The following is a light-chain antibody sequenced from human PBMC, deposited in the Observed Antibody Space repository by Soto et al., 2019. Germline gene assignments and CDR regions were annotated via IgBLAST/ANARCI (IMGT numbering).Light chain of an antibody. Sequence: QRPPSPSTLYASVDDRVTITCRASQSISTYLAWYQQKPGKAPKLLIYKASSLESGVPSRFSGSGSGTEFTLTISSLQPDDFATYYCQQYNSYRWTFGLGTKVDI. CDR3: QQYNSYRWT. CDR1: QSISTY. V-gene: IGKV1-5*03. CDR2: KAS. J-gene: IGKJ1*01.